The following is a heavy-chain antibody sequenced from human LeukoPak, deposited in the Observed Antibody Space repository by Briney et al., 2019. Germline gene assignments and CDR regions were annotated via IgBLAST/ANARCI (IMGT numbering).Heavy chain of an antibody. CDR3: ARVLARGMAVAGDAFDI. D-gene: IGHD6-19*01. CDR2: IYYSGST. Sequence: PSETLSLTCTVSGDSISDYYWSWIRQPPGKGLEWIGYIYYSGSTNYIPSLKSRVTMSVDTSKNQFSLKLSSVTAADTAVYYCARVLARGMAVAGDAFDIWGQGTMVTVSS. V-gene: IGHV4-59*01. J-gene: IGHJ3*02. CDR1: GDSISDYY.